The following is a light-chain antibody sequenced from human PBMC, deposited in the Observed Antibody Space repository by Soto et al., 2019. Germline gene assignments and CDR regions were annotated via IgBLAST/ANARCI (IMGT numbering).Light chain of an antibody. J-gene: IGKJ1*01. CDR1: HMIYTN. CDR3: QQSYSTWWT. V-gene: IGKV3-15*01. CDR2: GSS. Sequence: EIVMTQSPATLSGSPGETVTLSCSASHMIYTNLAWYQQKPGQAPRLLIYGSSTRATGIPARFSGGGSGTEFTLTISSLQSEDFATYYCQQSYSTWWTFGQGTKVEIK.